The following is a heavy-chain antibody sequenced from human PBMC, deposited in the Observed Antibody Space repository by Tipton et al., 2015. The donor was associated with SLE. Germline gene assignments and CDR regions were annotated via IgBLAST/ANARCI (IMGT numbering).Heavy chain of an antibody. Sequence: GSLRLSCAASGFTFNRYWMHWVRQAPGKGLMWVSRIDSDGTITNYADTVKGRFTISRDNAKDTLYLQMNSLRAEDTAVYYCARVPRPDSSGSPLGYWGQGTLVTVSS. CDR2: IDSDGTIT. D-gene: IGHD3-22*01. V-gene: IGHV3-74*01. CDR1: GFTFNRYW. CDR3: ARVPRPDSSGSPLGY. J-gene: IGHJ4*02.